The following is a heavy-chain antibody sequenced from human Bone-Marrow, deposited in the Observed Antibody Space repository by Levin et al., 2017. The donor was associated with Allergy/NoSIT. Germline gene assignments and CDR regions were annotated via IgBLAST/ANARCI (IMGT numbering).Heavy chain of an antibody. J-gene: IGHJ6*02. CDR3: AGVYYGDYSVDV. CDR1: GYTFTSYD. Sequence: GESLKISCKASGYTFTSYDINWVRQATGQGLEWMGWMNPNSGNTGYAQKFQGRVTMTRNTSISTAYMELSSLRSEDTAVYYCAGVYYGDYSVDVWGQGTTVTVSS. V-gene: IGHV1-8*01. D-gene: IGHD4-17*01. CDR2: MNPNSGNT.